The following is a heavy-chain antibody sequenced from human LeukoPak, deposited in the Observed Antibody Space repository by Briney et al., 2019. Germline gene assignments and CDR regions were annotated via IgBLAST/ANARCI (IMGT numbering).Heavy chain of an antibody. CDR3: ARGGISYYYDSSGYPFDY. D-gene: IGHD3-22*01. J-gene: IGHJ4*02. CDR2: IIPIFGTA. V-gene: IGHV1-69*05. Sequence: SVKVSCKASGGTFSSYAISWVRQAPGQGLEWMGRIIPIFGTANYAQKFQGRVTITTDESTSTAYMELRSLRSEDTAVYYCARGGISYYYDSSGYPFDYWGQGTLVTVSS. CDR1: GGTFSSYA.